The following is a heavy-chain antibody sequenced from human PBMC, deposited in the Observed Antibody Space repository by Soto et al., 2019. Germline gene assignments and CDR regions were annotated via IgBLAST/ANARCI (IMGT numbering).Heavy chain of an antibody. D-gene: IGHD3-3*01. CDR2: IKSKTDGGTT. CDR3: TTSIGPPYYDFWSGYYYGMDV. Sequence: PGGSLRPSCAASGFTFSNAWMRWVRQAPGKGPEWVGRIKSKTDGGTTDYAAPVKGRFTISRDDSKNTLYLQMNSLKTEDTAVYYCTTSIGPPYYDFWSGYYYGMDVWGQGTTVTVSS. J-gene: IGHJ6*02. V-gene: IGHV3-15*01. CDR1: GFTFSNAW.